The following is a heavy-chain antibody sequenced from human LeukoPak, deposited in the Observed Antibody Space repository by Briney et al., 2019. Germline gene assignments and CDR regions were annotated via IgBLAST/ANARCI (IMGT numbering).Heavy chain of an antibody. CDR3: TRPYTYYDFWSGYYHDAFDI. Sequence: GGSLKLSCAASGFTFSGSAMHWVRQASGKGLEWVGRIRSKANSYATAYAASVKGRFTISRDDSENTAYLQMNSLKTEDTAVYYCTRPYTYYDFWSGYYHDAFDIWGQGTMVTVSS. J-gene: IGHJ3*02. CDR2: IRSKANSYAT. V-gene: IGHV3-73*01. D-gene: IGHD3-3*01. CDR1: GFTFSGSA.